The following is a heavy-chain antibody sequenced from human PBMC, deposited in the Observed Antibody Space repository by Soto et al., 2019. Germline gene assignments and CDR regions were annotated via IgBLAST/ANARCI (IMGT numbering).Heavy chain of an antibody. Sequence: SVKVSCKASGGTFSSYAISWVRQAPGQGLEWMGGIIPIFGTANYAQKFQGRVTITADESTSTAYMELSSLRSEDTAVCYCARGSYYGSGSYYSTGYGMDVWGQGTTVTVSS. J-gene: IGHJ6*02. CDR3: ARGSYYGSGSYYSTGYGMDV. D-gene: IGHD3-10*01. CDR1: GGTFSSYA. V-gene: IGHV1-69*13. CDR2: IIPIFGTA.